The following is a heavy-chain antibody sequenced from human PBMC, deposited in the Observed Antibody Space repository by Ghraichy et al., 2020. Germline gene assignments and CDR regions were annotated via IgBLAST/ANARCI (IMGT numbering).Heavy chain of an antibody. J-gene: IGHJ4*02. Sequence: SQTLSLTCTVSGGSISSSSYYWGWIRQPPGKGLEWIGSIYYSGSTYYNPSLKSRVTISVDTSENQFSLKLSSVTAADSAIYYCASYSSSWYHFDYWGQGTLVTVSS. CDR2: IYYSGST. CDR3: ASYSSSWYHFDY. CDR1: GGSISSSSYY. V-gene: IGHV4-39*07. D-gene: IGHD6-6*01.